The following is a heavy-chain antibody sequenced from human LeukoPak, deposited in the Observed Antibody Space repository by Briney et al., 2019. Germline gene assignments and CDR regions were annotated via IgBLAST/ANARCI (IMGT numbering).Heavy chain of an antibody. CDR1: GGSISSHY. Sequence: SETLSLTCTVSGGSISSHYWSWIRQPPGKGLEWIGYIYYSGSTNYNPSLKSRVTISVDTSKNQFSLKLSSVTAADTAVYYCARVAVADYYYYYYYMDVWGKGTTVDVSS. J-gene: IGHJ6*03. V-gene: IGHV4-59*11. D-gene: IGHD6-19*01. CDR2: IYYSGST. CDR3: ARVAVADYYYYYYYMDV.